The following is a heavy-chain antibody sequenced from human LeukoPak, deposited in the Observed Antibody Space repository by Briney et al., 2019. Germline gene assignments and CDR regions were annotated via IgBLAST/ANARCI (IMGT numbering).Heavy chain of an antibody. J-gene: IGHJ6*03. CDR2: IILIFGTA. CDR1: GGTFSNYA. D-gene: IGHD6-19*01. CDR3: ARAGPYSSGWLRSGYYYYYMDV. Sequence: SVKVSCKASGGTFSNYAISWVRQAPGQGLEWIGGIILIFGTANYAQKFQGRVTITVDESTTTAYMELRSLRSDDTAVYCCARAGPYSSGWLRSGYYYYYMDVWGKGTTVTVSS. V-gene: IGHV1-69*13.